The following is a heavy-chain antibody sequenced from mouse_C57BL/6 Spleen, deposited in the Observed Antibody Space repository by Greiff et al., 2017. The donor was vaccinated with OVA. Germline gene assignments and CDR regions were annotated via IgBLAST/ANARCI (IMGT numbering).Heavy chain of an antibody. D-gene: IGHD1-1*01. Sequence: EVQLQQSGAELVRPGASVKLSCTASGFNIKDYYMHWVKQRPEQGLEWIGRIDPEDGDTEYAPKFQGKATMTADTSSNTAYLQLSSLTSEDTAVYYCTTGVTTEEIHFDYWGQGTTLTVSS. J-gene: IGHJ2*01. V-gene: IGHV14-1*01. CDR3: TTGVTTEEIHFDY. CDR1: GFNIKDYY. CDR2: IDPEDGDT.